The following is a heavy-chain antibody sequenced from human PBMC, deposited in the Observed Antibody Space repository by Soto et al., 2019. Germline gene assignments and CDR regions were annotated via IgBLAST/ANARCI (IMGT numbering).Heavy chain of an antibody. Sequence: QVQLQQWGAGLLKPSETLSLTCAVYDGSFSGYYWSWIRQPPGKGLEWIGEINHSGSTNYNPSLNSRVTISVDTSKNQFSLKLSSVTAADTAVYYCAREHIAVAGTPYFDYWGQGTLVTVSS. J-gene: IGHJ4*02. V-gene: IGHV4-34*01. CDR2: INHSGST. CDR3: AREHIAVAGTPYFDY. D-gene: IGHD6-19*01. CDR1: DGSFSGYY.